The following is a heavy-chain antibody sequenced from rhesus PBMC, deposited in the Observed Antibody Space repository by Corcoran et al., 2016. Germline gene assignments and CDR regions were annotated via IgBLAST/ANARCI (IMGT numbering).Heavy chain of an antibody. V-gene: IGHV4-80*01. CDR2: INGNSGST. CDR3: ARDGAWTPRDY. J-gene: IGHJ4*01. D-gene: IGHD1-44*02. CDR1: GGSFSSYW. Sequence: QVQLQESGPGLVKPSETLSLTCAVSGGSFSSYWWSWIRQPPGKGLEWIGEINGNSGSTNYNPSLKGRVTNSKDASKNQFSLKLSSVTAADTAVYYCARDGAWTPRDYWGQGVLVTVSS.